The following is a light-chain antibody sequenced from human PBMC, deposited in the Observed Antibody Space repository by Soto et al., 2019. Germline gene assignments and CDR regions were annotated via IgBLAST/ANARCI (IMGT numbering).Light chain of an antibody. V-gene: IGKV3-20*01. CDR3: QQYNNWSPEQYNTWAPET. Sequence: EIVLTQSPGTLSLSPGERATLSCRASQGVTPAYLAWYQHKPGQAPRLLIYGASNRATGIPDRFSGSGSGTDFTLTISSLQSEDFAVYYCQQYNNWSPEQYNTWAPETFGQGTKVEIK. CDR1: QGVTPAY. J-gene: IGKJ2*01. CDR2: GAS.